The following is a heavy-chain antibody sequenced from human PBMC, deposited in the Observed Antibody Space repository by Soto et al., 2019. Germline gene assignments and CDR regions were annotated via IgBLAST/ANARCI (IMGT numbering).Heavy chain of an antibody. D-gene: IGHD6-13*01. J-gene: IGHJ3*02. V-gene: IGHV4-59*01. CDR3: AREGRIAAAGLALDAFDI. CDR1: GGSISSYY. CDR2: IYYSGST. Sequence: LSLTCTVSGGSISSYYWSWIRQPPGKGLEWIGYIYYSGSTNYNPSLKSRVTISVDTSKNQFSLKLSSVTAADTAVYYCAREGRIAAAGLALDAFDIWGQGTMVTV.